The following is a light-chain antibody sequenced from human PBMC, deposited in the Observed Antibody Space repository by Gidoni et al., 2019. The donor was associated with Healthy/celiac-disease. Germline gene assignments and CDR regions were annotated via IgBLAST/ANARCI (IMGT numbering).Light chain of an antibody. CDR1: QGISSY. J-gene: IGKJ3*01. Sequence: AIRITQSPSSRSASTGDRVTITCRASQGISSYLAWYQQKPGKAPKLLIYAASTLQSGVPSRFSGSGSGTDFTLTISCLQSEDFATYYCQQYYSYPLTFGPGTKVDIK. CDR2: AAS. CDR3: QQYYSYPLT. V-gene: IGKV1-8*01.